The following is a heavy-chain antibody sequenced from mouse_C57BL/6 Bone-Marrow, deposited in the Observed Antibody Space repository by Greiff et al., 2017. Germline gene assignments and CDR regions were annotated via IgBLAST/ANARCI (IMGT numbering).Heavy chain of an antibody. CDR1: GYTFTSYG. J-gene: IGHJ4*01. Sequence: QVQLQQSGAELARPGASVKLSCKASGYTFTSYGISWVKQRTGQGLEWIGEIYPRSANTYYNEKFKGKATLTADKSSSTAYMELRSLTSEDSAVYFCARNDGYYRGYAMDYWGQGTSVTVSS. D-gene: IGHD2-3*01. V-gene: IGHV1-81*01. CDR3: ARNDGYYRGYAMDY. CDR2: IYPRSANT.